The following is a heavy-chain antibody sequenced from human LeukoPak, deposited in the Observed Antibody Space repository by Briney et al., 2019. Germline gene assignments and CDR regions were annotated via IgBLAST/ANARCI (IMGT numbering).Heavy chain of an antibody. D-gene: IGHD4-17*01. CDR2: IRSKAYGGTT. CDR3: AKKVRGYGDYRF. J-gene: IGHJ4*02. Sequence: PGGSLRLSCTASGFTFGDYAMSWFRQAPGQGLEWVGFIRSKAYGGTTEYAASVKGRFTISRDDSKSIAYLQMNSLRAEDTAVYYCAKKVRGYGDYRFWGRGTLVTVSS. CDR1: GFTFGDYA. V-gene: IGHV3-49*03.